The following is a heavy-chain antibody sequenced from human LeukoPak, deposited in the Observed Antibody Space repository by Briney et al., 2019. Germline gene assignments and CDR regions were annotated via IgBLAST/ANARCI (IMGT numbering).Heavy chain of an antibody. V-gene: IGHV4-34*01. CDR1: GGSMSPNY. D-gene: IGHD5-12*01. CDR2: INHSGST. Sequence: PSETLSLTCTVSGGSMSPNYWSWVRQPPGKGLEWIGEINHSGSTNYNPSLKSRVTISVDTSKNQFSLKLSSVTAADTAVYYCASGGYSGYDYGAFDIWGQGTMVTVSS. J-gene: IGHJ3*02. CDR3: ASGGYSGYDYGAFDI.